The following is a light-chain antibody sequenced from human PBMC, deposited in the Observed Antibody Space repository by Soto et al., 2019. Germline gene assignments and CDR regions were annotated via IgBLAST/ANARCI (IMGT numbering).Light chain of an antibody. CDR1: QIITNR. CDR3: QQSYSTPLT. J-gene: IGKJ4*01. Sequence: DIQMTQSPSTLSASVGDRVTITCRASQIITNRLAWYQQKPGKAPKVLIYDASNLESGVPSRFSGSRSGTGFILTISSLQPDDFATYYCQQSYSTPLTFGGGTKVDIK. CDR2: DAS. V-gene: IGKV1-5*01.